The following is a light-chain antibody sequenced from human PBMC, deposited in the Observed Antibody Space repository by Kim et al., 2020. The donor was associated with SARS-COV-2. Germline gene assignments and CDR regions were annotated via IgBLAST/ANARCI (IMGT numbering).Light chain of an antibody. J-gene: IGLJ2*01. CDR1: SGYSSYA. CDR2: LNSDGSH. Sequence: QLVLTQSPSATASLGASVKLTCTLSSGYSSYAIAWHQQQPEKGPRYLMKLNSDGSHSKGDGIPDRFSGSSSGAERYLTISSLLSEDEADYYCQTWGTGIFVGGTRLTVL. V-gene: IGLV4-69*01. CDR3: QTWGTGI.